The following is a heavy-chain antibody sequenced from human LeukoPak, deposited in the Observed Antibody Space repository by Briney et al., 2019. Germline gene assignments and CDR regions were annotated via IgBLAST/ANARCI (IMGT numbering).Heavy chain of an antibody. V-gene: IGHV1-46*01. Sequence: ASVKVSCKASGSTFTSYYMHWVRQAPGQGLEGMGIINPSGGSTSYAQKFQGRVTMTRDTSTSTVYMQLSSLRSEDTAVYYCARDRHSGYDPLGYWGQGTLVTVSS. CDR2: INPSGGST. CDR1: GSTFTSYY. CDR3: ARDRHSGYDPLGY. J-gene: IGHJ4*02. D-gene: IGHD5-12*01.